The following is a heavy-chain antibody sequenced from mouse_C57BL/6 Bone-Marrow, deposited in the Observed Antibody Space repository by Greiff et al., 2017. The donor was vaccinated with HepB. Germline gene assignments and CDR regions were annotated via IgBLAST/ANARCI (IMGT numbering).Heavy chain of an antibody. CDR2: IWSGGST. D-gene: IGHD1-1*01. CDR3: ARSFYYYGSSCYAMDY. V-gene: IGHV2-2*01. Sequence: VMLVESGPGLVQPSQILSITCTVSGFSLTSYGVHWVRQSPGKGLEWLGVIWSGGSTDYNAAFISRLSISKDNSKSQVFFKMNSLQADDTAIYYCARSFYYYGSSCYAMDYWGQGTSVTVSS. CDR1: GFSLTSYG. J-gene: IGHJ4*01.